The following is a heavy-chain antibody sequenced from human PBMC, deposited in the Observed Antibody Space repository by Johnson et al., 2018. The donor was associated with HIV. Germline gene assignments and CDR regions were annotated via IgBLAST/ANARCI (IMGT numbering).Heavy chain of an antibody. CDR1: GFTFSSYG. Sequence: EVQLVESGGGVVQPGGSLRLSCAASGFTFSSYGMHWVRQAPGKGLEWVANIKQDGSEKYYVDSVKGRFPISRDNAKNSLYLQMNSLRAEDTAVYYCARADVMSSGWSGDAFDIWGQGTMVTVSS. CDR2: IKQDGSEK. D-gene: IGHD6-19*01. CDR3: ARADVMSSGWSGDAFDI. V-gene: IGHV3-7*01. J-gene: IGHJ3*02.